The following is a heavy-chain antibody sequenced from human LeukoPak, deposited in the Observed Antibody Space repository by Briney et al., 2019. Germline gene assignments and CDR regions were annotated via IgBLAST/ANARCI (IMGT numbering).Heavy chain of an antibody. Sequence: SETLSLTCTVSGDSVTSSSYSWGWIRQSPGKGLEWIGTIYYYGSTNYNPSLKSRVTLSVDTSKNQFSLNLSSVTAADTAVFYCARLSTWNDGVDAFDIWGQGTMVTVSS. V-gene: IGHV4-39*07. CDR2: IYYYGST. D-gene: IGHD1-1*01. CDR3: ARLSTWNDGVDAFDI. J-gene: IGHJ3*02. CDR1: GDSVTSSSYS.